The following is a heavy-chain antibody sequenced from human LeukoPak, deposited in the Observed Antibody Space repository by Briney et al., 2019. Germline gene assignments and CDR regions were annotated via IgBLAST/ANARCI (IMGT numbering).Heavy chain of an antibody. CDR1: GFTVNEKY. D-gene: IGHD6-19*01. V-gene: IGHV3-66*01. CDR3: ASWEGIAVSGHFDH. Sequence: GGSLRLSCAVSGFTVNEKYMSWVRQSPGKGLEWVAAIYRDGRTYYADSVRGRFTISRDTSKNTVFLRMNSLRVEDTAMYYCASWEGIAVSGHFDHWAQGTLVTVSS. CDR2: IYRDGRT. J-gene: IGHJ4*02.